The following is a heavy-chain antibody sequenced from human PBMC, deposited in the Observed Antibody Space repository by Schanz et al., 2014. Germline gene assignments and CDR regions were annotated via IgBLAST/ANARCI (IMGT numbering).Heavy chain of an antibody. D-gene: IGHD1-26*01. V-gene: IGHV3-23*03. CDR2: VHPGGST. CDR3: ARNRGSGGQNWYFDL. CDR1: GFIFGSSV. J-gene: IGHJ2*01. Sequence: EVQLLESGGGLIQPGGSLRLSCAASGFIFGSSVMAWVRQAPGKGLEWVSFVHPGGSTYYPDSVKGRFTISRDSSKNSLFLQLNSLRADDTAVYYCARNRGSGGQNWYFDLWGRGTLXTVSS.